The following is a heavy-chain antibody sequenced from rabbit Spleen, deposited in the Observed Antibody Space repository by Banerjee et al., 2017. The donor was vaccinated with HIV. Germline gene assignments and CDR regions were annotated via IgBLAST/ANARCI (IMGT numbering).Heavy chain of an antibody. J-gene: IGHJ6*01. D-gene: IGHD8-1*01. V-gene: IGHV1S40*01. CDR2: IYIDVSGST. CDR3: ARDSGSSFSSYGMDL. Sequence: QSLEESGGGLVQPEGSLTLTCTASGFSFSGDYDMCWVRQAPGKGLEWIACIYIDVSGSTYYASWAKGRFTISKTSSTTVTLQMTSLTAADTATYFCARDSGSSFSSYGMDLWGPGTLVTVS. CDR1: GFSFSGDYD.